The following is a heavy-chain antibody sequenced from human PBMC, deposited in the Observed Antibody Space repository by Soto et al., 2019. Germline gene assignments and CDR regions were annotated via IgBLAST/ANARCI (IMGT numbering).Heavy chain of an antibody. CDR3: ARGDIAVALFDY. CDR1: GFTVSSNY. V-gene: IGHV3-53*01. Sequence: EVQLVESGGGLIQPGGSLRLSCAASGFTVSSNYMSWVRQAPGKGLEWVSVLYSGGSTYYADSVKGRFIISRDNSKNTLYLQMNSLIAEDTAVYYCARGDIAVALFDYWGQGTLVTVSS. CDR2: LYSGGST. D-gene: IGHD6-13*01. J-gene: IGHJ4*02.